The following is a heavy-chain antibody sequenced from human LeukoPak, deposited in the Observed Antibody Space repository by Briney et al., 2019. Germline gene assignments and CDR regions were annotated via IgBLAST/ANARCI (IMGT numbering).Heavy chain of an antibody. CDR1: GFTFSSYA. V-gene: IGHV3-23*01. CDR3: AKDRKTCSSTSCYTFPGCWFDP. J-gene: IGHJ5*02. CDR2: ISGSGGST. D-gene: IGHD2-2*02. Sequence: PAGSLRLSCAASGFTFSSYAMSWVRQAPGKGLEWVSAISGSGGSTYYADSVKGRFTISRDTSKNSLYLQMNSLRAEDTAVYYCAKDRKTCSSTSCYTFPGCWFDPWGQGTLVTVSS.